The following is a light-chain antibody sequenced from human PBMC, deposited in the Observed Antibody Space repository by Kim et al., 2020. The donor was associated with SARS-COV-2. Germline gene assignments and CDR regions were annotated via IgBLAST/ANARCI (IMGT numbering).Light chain of an antibody. V-gene: IGKV1-39*01. CDR1: QSITNY. CDR3: QQSYNTPSLT. Sequence: SLRDRVTITCRASQSITNYLNWYQQRSGKAPKLLIYGTYSLQSGVPSRFSGSGSGTDFTLTISSLQPEDFATYYCQQSYNTPSLTFGGGTKVDIK. J-gene: IGKJ4*01. CDR2: GTY.